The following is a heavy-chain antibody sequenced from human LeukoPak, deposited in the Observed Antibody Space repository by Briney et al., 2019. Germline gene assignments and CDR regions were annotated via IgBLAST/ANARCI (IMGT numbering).Heavy chain of an antibody. CDR2: ISGGGEDT. V-gene: IGHV3-23*01. Sequence: GGSLRLSCAASGFTFTSYAMSWIRQAPGKGLEWVSAISGGGEDTYYPDSVKGRFTISRDNSKNTLYLQMNSLRAEDTAIYYCTKPRAMTTGVGRYFDLWGRGTLVTVSS. D-gene: IGHD1-1*01. J-gene: IGHJ2*01. CDR1: GFTFTSYA. CDR3: TKPRAMTTGVGRYFDL.